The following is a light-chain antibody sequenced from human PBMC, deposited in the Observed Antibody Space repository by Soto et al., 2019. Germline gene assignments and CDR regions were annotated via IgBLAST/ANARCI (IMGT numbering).Light chain of an antibody. CDR3: KSYAGSNTYV. J-gene: IGLJ1*01. CDR2: EVV. CDR1: KNDFGAYDF. Sequence: QSVLTQPPSASGSPGQSGTISCTGTKNDFGAYDFVSWYQHHPGKAPRLIIYEVVQRPSGVPDRFSGSKSGNTASLTVSGIQAAVEADYVCKSYAGSNTYVFGSGTKVTVL. V-gene: IGLV2-8*01.